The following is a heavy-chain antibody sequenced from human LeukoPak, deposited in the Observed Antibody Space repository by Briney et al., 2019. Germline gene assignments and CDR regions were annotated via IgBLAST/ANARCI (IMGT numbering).Heavy chain of an antibody. CDR3: ARHVVAVGFDY. Sequence: GGSLRLSCAASGFTFSYYGIHWVRQAPGKGLDWVAFIRSDGSNKYYADSVKGRYTISRDNAKNSLYLQMNSLRAEDTAVYYCARHVVAVGFDYWGQGTLVTVSS. V-gene: IGHV3-30*02. CDR1: GFTFSYYG. J-gene: IGHJ4*02. CDR2: IRSDGSNK. D-gene: IGHD3-22*01.